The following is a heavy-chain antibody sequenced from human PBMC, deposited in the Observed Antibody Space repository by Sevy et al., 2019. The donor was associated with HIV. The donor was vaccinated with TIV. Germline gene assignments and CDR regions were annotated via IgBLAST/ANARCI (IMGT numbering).Heavy chain of an antibody. CDR1: GFTLSDYY. CDR2: ISGSDDSGGDDTI. CDR3: ARDHVKDGKGGDYYYHAMDV. V-gene: IGHV3-11*01. Sequence: GGSLRLSCTASGFTLSDYYMSWIRQAPGKGLQLISYISGSDDSGGDDTIYYADSVKGRFTISRDNAKNSLYLQMSSLRADDTAVYYCARDHVKDGKGGDYYYHAMDVWGRGTTVTVSS. D-gene: IGHD3-16*01. J-gene: IGHJ6*02.